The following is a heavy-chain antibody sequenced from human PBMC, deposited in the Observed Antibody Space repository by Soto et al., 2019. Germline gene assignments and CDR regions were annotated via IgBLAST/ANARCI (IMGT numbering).Heavy chain of an antibody. Sequence: QVQLVQSGAEVKKPGASVKVPCEASGYSFTNYGITWVRQAPGQGLEWMGWISPYNGNTYYVQKFQGRGTRTTDTPTSTAYMELRALRSHCTAVYFCARDWSGQFDPWGQGTLVTVSS. CDR3: ARDWSGQFDP. CDR1: GYSFTNYG. J-gene: IGHJ5*02. D-gene: IGHD3-10*01. V-gene: IGHV1-18*01. CDR2: ISPYNGNT.